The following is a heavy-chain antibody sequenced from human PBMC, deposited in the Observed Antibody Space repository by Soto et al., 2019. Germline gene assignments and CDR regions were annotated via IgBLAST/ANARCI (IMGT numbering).Heavy chain of an antibody. Sequence: SVTPSLPCTVSGGSRSIGGYYWNWIRQHPGKGLEWIGYIYYSGSTYYNPSLKSRVSMSVDTSKNQFSLKLSSVTAADTAVYYCARSVFPWGQGTLVT. CDR2: IYYSGST. CDR3: ARSVFP. V-gene: IGHV4-31*03. CDR1: GGSRSIGGYY. J-gene: IGHJ5*02.